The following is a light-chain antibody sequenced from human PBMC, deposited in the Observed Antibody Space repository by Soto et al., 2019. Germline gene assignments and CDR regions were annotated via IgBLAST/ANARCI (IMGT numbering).Light chain of an antibody. Sequence: SYELTQPPSVSVAPGQTARITCGGNNIGSTSVHWYQQKPGQAPVLVVYDDSDRPSGIPERFSGSNSGNTATLTISRVEAGDDADYYCQSFDKYLSAVVFGGGTKVTVL. V-gene: IGLV3-21*02. J-gene: IGLJ2*01. CDR3: QSFDKYLSAVV. CDR2: DDS. CDR1: NIGSTS.